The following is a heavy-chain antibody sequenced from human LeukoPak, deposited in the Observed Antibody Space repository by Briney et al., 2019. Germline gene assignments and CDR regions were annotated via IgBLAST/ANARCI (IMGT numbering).Heavy chain of an antibody. CDR1: GFTISTSD. CDR2: IDSSSTPI. CDR3: ARSGLHDY. D-gene: IGHD3-10*01. V-gene: IGHV3-48*04. Sequence: GGSLRLSCAASGFTISTSDMSWVRQPPGKGLEWLSYIDSSSTPIYYADSVKGRFTISRDNAKSSLYLQMNSLRAEDTAVYYCARSGLHDYWGQGTLVTVSS. J-gene: IGHJ4*02.